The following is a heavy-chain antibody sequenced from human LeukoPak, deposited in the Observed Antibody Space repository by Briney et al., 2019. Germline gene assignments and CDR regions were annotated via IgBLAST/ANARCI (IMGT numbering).Heavy chain of an antibody. D-gene: IGHD2-15*01. CDR2: ISYDGSNK. Sequence: PPGRSLRLSCAASGFTFSSYAMHWVRQAPGKGLEWVAVISYDGSNKYYADSVKGRFTISRDNSKNTLYLQMNSLRAEDTAVYYCARDPPMGYCSGGSCYYFDYWGQGTLVTVSS. CDR3: ARDPPMGYCSGGSCYYFDY. CDR1: GFTFSSYA. V-gene: IGHV3-30*04. J-gene: IGHJ4*02.